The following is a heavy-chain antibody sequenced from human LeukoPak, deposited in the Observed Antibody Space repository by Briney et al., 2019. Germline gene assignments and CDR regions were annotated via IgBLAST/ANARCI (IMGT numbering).Heavy chain of an antibody. CDR3: AGSFKGWGTYYFDY. CDR1: GFTVSSNY. V-gene: IGHV3-53*01. Sequence: GGSLRLSCAASGFTVSSNYMSWVRQAPGKGLEWVSVIYSGGSTYYADSVKGRFTISRDNSKNTLYLQMNSLRAEDTAVYYCAGSFKGWGTYYFDYWGQGTLVTVSS. CDR2: IYSGGST. D-gene: IGHD1-1*01. J-gene: IGHJ4*02.